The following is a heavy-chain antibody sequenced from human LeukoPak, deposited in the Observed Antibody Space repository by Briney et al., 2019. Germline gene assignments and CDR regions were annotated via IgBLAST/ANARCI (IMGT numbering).Heavy chain of an antibody. CDR2: IPYDGSNK. D-gene: IGHD1-26*01. V-gene: IGHV3-30*03. CDR3: VTGSYLGPFDY. Sequence: PGGSLRLSCAASGFTFSSYGMHWVRQAPGKGLERVAVIPYDGSNKYYADSVKGRFTISRDNSENTLELQMNSLRTEDTAVYYCVTGSYLGPFDYWGQGTLVTVSS. J-gene: IGHJ4*02. CDR1: GFTFSSYG.